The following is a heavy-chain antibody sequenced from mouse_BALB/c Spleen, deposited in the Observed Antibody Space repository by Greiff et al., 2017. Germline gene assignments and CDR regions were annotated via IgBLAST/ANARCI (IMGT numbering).Heavy chain of an antibody. V-gene: IGHV1-77*01. Sequence: QVQLQQPGAELVMPGASVKMSCKASGYTFTDYYINWVKQRTGQGLEWIGEIYPGSGNTYYNEKFKGKATLTADKSSSTAYMQLSSLTSEDSAVYFCASYYRYDPYAMDYWGQGTSVTVSS. CDR3: ASYYRYDPYAMDY. CDR2: IYPGSGNT. J-gene: IGHJ4*01. D-gene: IGHD2-14*01. CDR1: GYTFTDYY.